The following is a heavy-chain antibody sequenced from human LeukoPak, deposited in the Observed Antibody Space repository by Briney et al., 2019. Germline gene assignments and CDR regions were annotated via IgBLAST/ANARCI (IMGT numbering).Heavy chain of an antibody. V-gene: IGHV3-64D*06. D-gene: IGHD2-2*01. CDR1: GFTFSCYA. CDR2: ISSNGGST. J-gene: IGHJ4*02. CDR3: MNGGRGDQPDY. Sequence: PGGSLRLSCPASGFTFSCYAMHWVRQAPGKGLEYVSAISSNGGSTYYADSVKGRFTISRDNSKNTLYLQVSSLRAEDTAVYYCMNGGRGDQPDYWGQGTLVTVSS.